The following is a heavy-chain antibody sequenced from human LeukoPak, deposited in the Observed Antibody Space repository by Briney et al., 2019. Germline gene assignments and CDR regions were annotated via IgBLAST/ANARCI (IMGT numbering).Heavy chain of an antibody. CDR2: IYFSGNT. V-gene: IGHV4-59*01. CDR1: GGSISNYY. J-gene: IGHJ3*02. CDR3: ARGVGGDDAFEI. Sequence: SETLSLTCTVSGGSISNYYWSWIRQPPGKGLERIGYIYFSGNTNYNPSLKSRVTISVDTPKNQFSLKLSSVTAADTAVFYCARGVGGDDAFEIWGQGTMVTVSS. D-gene: IGHD3-16*01.